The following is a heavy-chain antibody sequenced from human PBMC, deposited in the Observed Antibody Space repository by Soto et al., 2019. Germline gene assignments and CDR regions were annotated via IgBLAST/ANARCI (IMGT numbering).Heavy chain of an antibody. CDR2: VYYTGST. CDR1: GDSISTFY. D-gene: IGHD3-22*01. CDR3: ARGRTVRNYADDSSDYFYLLDY. J-gene: IGHJ4*02. V-gene: IGHV4-59*01. Sequence: SETLSLTCTVSGDSISTFYWGWMRQSPGKELEWIGYVYYTGSTNYNPSLKSRVTISVDRSKNQFSLKLTSANAADTAVYYCARGRTVRNYADDSSDYFYLLDYCGQGTQVTVSS.